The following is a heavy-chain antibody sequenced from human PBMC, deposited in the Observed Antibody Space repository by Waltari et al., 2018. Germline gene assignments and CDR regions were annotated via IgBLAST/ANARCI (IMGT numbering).Heavy chain of an antibody. CDR2: IYYSGST. Sequence: QLQLQESGPGLVKPSETLSLTCTVSGGSISSSSYYWGWIRQPPGKGLEWIGSIYYSGSTYYNPSRKSRVTISVDTSKNQFSLKLSSVTAADTAVYYCAPKGMDNWNDGKAFDIWGQGTMVTVSS. V-gene: IGHV4-39*07. D-gene: IGHD1-20*01. J-gene: IGHJ3*02. CDR3: APKGMDNWNDGKAFDI. CDR1: GGSISSSSYY.